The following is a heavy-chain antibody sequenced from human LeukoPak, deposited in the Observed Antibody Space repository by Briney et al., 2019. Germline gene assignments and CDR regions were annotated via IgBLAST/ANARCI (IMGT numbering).Heavy chain of an antibody. V-gene: IGHV1-69*13. D-gene: IGHD3-10*01. CDR2: IIPIFGTA. Sequence: ASVKVSCKASGGTFSSYAISWVRQAPGQGLEWMGGIIPIFGTANYAQKFQGRVTITADESTSTAYMELSSLRSEDTAVYYCARLSMVRGVITFDHWGQGTLVTVSS. CDR3: ARLSMVRGVITFDH. CDR1: GGTFSSYA. J-gene: IGHJ4*02.